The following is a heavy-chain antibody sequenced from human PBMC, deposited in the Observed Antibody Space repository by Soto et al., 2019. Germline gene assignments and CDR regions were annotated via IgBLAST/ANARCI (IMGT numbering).Heavy chain of an antibody. Sequence: QVQLQESGPGLLKPSQTLSLTCTVSGGSISSGGNYWSWIRQHPGKGLEWIGYIYYSGSTYYNPSHKSRVTISIDTSKNQFSLKLSSVTAADTAVYYCAGDVGTTSNWFDTWGQGTLVTVSS. CDR3: AGDVGTTSNWFDT. J-gene: IGHJ5*02. CDR1: GGSISSGGNY. CDR2: IYYSGST. V-gene: IGHV4-31*03. D-gene: IGHD1-26*01.